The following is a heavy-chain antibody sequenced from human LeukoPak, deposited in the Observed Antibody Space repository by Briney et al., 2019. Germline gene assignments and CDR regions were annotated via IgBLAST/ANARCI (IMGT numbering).Heavy chain of an antibody. CDR3: ARGGPSPYYYMDV. J-gene: IGHJ6*03. D-gene: IGHD1-26*01. V-gene: IGHV7-4-1*02. CDR2: INTNTGNP. Sequence: ASVKVSCKASGYTFTNYDINWVRQAPGQGLEWMGWINTNTGNPTYAQDFTGQFVFSLDTSVSTAYLQISSLKAEDTAVYFCARGGPSPYYYMDVWGKGTTVTVSS. CDR1: GYTFTNYD.